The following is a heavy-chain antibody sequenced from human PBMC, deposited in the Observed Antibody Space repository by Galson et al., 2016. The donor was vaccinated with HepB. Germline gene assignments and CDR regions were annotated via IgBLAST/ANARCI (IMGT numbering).Heavy chain of an antibody. CDR2: TNPTFGAP. J-gene: IGHJ6*02. CDR3: ARWDSVVLVNGVDV. Sequence: SVKVSCQASGGTFSGYAISWVRQAPGHGLEWMGATNPTFGAPDYAQKFQGRVPITADESTSKAYMELSNLRSEYAAVYYCARWDSVVLVNGVDVWGQGTTVIVSS. D-gene: IGHD1-26*01. V-gene: IGHV1-69*13. CDR1: GGTFSGYA.